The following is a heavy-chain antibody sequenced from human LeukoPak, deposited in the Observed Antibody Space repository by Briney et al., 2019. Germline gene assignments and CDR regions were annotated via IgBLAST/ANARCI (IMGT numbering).Heavy chain of an antibody. V-gene: IGHV4-34*01. D-gene: IGHD3-10*01. Sequence: SETLSLTCAVYGGSFSGYYWSWIRQPPGKGLEWIGEINHSGSTNYNPSLKSRVTISVDTSKNQFSLKLSSVTAADTAVYYCARIGSGITMVRGADWGQGTLVTVPS. J-gene: IGHJ1*01. CDR1: GGSFSGYY. CDR3: ARIGSGITMVRGAD. CDR2: INHSGST.